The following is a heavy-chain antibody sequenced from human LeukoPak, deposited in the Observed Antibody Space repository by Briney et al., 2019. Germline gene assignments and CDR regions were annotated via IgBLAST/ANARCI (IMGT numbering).Heavy chain of an antibody. Sequence: GASVKVSCKASGYTFTCYYMHWVRQAPGQGLEWMGWINPNSGGTNYAQKFQGRVTMTRDTSISTAYMELSRLRSDDTAVYYCARDPFHYYGSSGYSDWGQGTLVTVSS. CDR2: INPNSGGT. CDR1: GYTFTCYY. V-gene: IGHV1-2*02. CDR3: ARDPFHYYGSSGYSD. D-gene: IGHD3-22*01. J-gene: IGHJ4*02.